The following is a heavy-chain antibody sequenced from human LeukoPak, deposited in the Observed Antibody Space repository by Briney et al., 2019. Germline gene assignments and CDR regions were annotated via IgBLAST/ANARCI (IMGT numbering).Heavy chain of an antibody. J-gene: IGHJ6*03. CDR3: ARHIGGGIEDMDV. V-gene: IGHV4-59*08. Sequence: SETLSLTCTVSGGSIGTYYWSWIRQSPGKGLEWIGYIYVTGSTRYNPYLQSRVTISVDTSRNQFFLEMGSVTAADTGVYYCARHIGGGIEDMDVWGKGTKVTVSS. CDR1: GGSIGTYY. D-gene: IGHD3-16*02. CDR2: IYVTGST.